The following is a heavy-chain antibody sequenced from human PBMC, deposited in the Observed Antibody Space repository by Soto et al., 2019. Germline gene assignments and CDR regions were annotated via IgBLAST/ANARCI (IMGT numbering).Heavy chain of an antibody. Sequence: GGSLRLSCAASGFTVTSKYMSWVRQAPGKGLEWVSVVDTTSRTYYADSVKGRFTISRGNSKNTLYLQMNGLRAEDTAVYYCARGGGPGFDYWGQGTLVTVSS. J-gene: IGHJ4*02. CDR1: GFTVTSKY. CDR3: ARGGGPGFDY. D-gene: IGHD3-16*01. V-gene: IGHV3-53*01. CDR2: VDTTSRT.